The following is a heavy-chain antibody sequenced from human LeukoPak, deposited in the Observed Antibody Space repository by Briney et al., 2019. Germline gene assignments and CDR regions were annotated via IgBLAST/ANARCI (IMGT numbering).Heavy chain of an antibody. CDR2: ISYDGSNK. CDR3: AKTTDYYDSSGYPDY. V-gene: IGHV3-30*18. D-gene: IGHD3-22*01. J-gene: IGHJ4*02. Sequence: PGRSLRLSCAASGFTFSSYGMHWVRQAPGKGLEWVAVISYDGSNKYYADSVKGRFTISRDNSKNTPYLQMNGLRAEDTAVYYCAKTTDYYDSSGYPDYWGQGTLVTVSS. CDR1: GFTFSSYG.